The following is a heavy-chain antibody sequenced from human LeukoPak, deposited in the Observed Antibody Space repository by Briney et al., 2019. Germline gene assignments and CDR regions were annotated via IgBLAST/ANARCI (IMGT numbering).Heavy chain of an antibody. V-gene: IGHV3-30*18. D-gene: IGHD2-15*01. Sequence: GGSLRLSCAASGFTFSSYGMHWVRQAPGKGLEWVAVISYDGSNKYYADSVKGRFTISRDNSKNTLYLQMNSLRAEDTAVYYCAKDRRAQYCSGGSCYHDAFDIWGQGTMVTISS. CDR3: AKDRRAQYCSGGSCYHDAFDI. CDR1: GFTFSSYG. J-gene: IGHJ3*02. CDR2: ISYDGSNK.